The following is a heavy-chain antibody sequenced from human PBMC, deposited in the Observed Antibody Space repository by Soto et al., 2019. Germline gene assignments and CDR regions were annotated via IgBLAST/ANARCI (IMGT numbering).Heavy chain of an antibody. CDR2: ISAYNGNT. Sequence: QVQLVQSGAEVKKPGASVKVSCKASGYTFTSYGISWVRQAPGQGLEWMGWISAYNGNTNYAQKLQGXXTXPXXKYTSTAYMELRSLRSDDTAVYYCARVNYGDFPVLWGQGTLVTVSS. CDR3: ARVNYGDFPVL. J-gene: IGHJ4*02. V-gene: IGHV1-18*01. CDR1: GYTFTSYG. D-gene: IGHD4-17*01.